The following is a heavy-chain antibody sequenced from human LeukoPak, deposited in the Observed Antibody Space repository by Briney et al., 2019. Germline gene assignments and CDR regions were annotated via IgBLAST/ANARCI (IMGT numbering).Heavy chain of an antibody. Sequence: GGSLRLSCAATGFRFSSYDMHWVRQAPGKGLEWVAFIRYDGSNKYYADSVKGRFTISRDNSKNTLYLQMNSLRAEDTAVYYCAKTPPDWSLGEWLTTYFDYWGQGTLVTVSS. V-gene: IGHV3-30*02. D-gene: IGHD3-3*01. CDR1: GFRFSSYD. CDR3: AKTPPDWSLGEWLTTYFDY. CDR2: IRYDGSNK. J-gene: IGHJ4*02.